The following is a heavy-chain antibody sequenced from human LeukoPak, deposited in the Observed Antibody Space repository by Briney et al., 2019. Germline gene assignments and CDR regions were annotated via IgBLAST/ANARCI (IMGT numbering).Heavy chain of an antibody. Sequence: PSETLSLTCTVSGGSISGYYWTWIRQPPGKGLEWIGCIYYSGSTNYNPSLKSRVTISVDTSKNQFSLKLSSVTAADTAVYYCATSSGSDAFDIWGQGTMVTVSS. D-gene: IGHD6-19*01. J-gene: IGHJ3*02. V-gene: IGHV4-59*08. CDR2: IYYSGST. CDR1: GGSISGYY. CDR3: ATSSGSDAFDI.